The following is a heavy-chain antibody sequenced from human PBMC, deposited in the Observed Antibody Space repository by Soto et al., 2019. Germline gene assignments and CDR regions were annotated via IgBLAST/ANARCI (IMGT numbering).Heavy chain of an antibody. V-gene: IGHV3-13*01. CDR2: IGATGDT. CDR3: ARGAGCSGGSCYSYNWFDP. D-gene: IGHD2-15*01. J-gene: IGHJ5*02. CDR1: GFTLSDYD. Sequence: DVQLEESGGGLIEPGGSLRLSCAASGFTLSDYDMHWVRQGTTKGLEWVSGIGATGDTFYPDSVKGGFSISRDHVTNSLYLQMNSLRAEDTAVYYCARGAGCSGGSCYSYNWFDPWGHGTLVTVSS.